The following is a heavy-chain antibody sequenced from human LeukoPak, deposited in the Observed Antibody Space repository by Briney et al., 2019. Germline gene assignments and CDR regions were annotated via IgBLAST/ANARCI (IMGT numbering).Heavy chain of an antibody. CDR2: TYYRSKWYS. CDR1: RDRVSGNSAA. V-gene: IGHV6-1*01. Sequence: SQTLSLTCAISRDRVSGNSAAWNWIRQSPSRGLEWLGRTYYRSKWYSDYAVSVKSPLTINPDTSKNQFSLQMNSLTPEDTVLYYCVRDSSGWRSIFDYWGQGTLVSVSS. D-gene: IGHD6-19*01. J-gene: IGHJ4*02. CDR3: VRDSSGWRSIFDY.